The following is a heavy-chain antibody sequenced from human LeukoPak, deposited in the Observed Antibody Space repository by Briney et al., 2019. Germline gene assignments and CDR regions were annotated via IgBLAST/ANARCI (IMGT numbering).Heavy chain of an antibody. CDR3: ARANFLYCSSSTCLFDY. J-gene: IGHJ4*02. Sequence: ASVKVSCKASGYTFTSYYMHWVRQAPGQGLEWMGIINPSGGSTSYAQKFQGRVTMTRDTSTSTVYMELSSLRSEDTAVYYCARANFLYCSSSTCLFDYWGRGTLVTVSS. V-gene: IGHV1-46*01. D-gene: IGHD2-2*01. CDR2: INPSGGST. CDR1: GYTFTSYY.